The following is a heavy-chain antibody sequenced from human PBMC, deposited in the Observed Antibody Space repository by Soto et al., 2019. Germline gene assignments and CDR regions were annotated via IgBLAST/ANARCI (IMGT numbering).Heavy chain of an antibody. CDR2: ISAYNGNT. J-gene: IGHJ6*02. V-gene: IGHV1-18*01. D-gene: IGHD2-2*01. CDR1: GYTFTSYG. CDR3: ARDGQGYCSSTSCSYYYYYYGMDV. Sequence: ASVKVSCKVSGYTFTSYGISWVRQAPGQGLEWMGWISAYNGNTTYAQKLQGRVTMTTDTSTSTAYMELRSLRSDDTAVYYCARDGQGYCSSTSCSYYYYYYGMDVWGQGTTVTVSS.